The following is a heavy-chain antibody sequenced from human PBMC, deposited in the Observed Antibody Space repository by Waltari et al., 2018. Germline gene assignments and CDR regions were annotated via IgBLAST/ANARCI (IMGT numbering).Heavy chain of an antibody. CDR2: IYTSGST. J-gene: IGHJ5*02. V-gene: IGHV4-61*09. Sequence: QVQLQESGPGLVKPSKTLSLTCTVSGGSISSGSYYWSWNRQPAGKGRVWIEYIYTSGSTNCHPSLSSRVTISVDTSKNPFYLNLSPVTAADTAVYYCAGEGELWFRGNNWFDPWGQGTLVTVSS. CDR3: AGEGELWFRGNNWFDP. CDR1: GGSISSGSYY. D-gene: IGHD3-10*01.